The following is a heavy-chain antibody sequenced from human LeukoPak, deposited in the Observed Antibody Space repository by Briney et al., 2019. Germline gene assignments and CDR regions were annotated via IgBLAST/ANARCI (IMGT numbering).Heavy chain of an antibody. CDR1: GFTFTNFG. J-gene: IGHJ3*01. V-gene: IGHV3-23*01. D-gene: IGHD1-26*01. Sequence: GGSLRLSCAASGFTFTNFGMSWVRQAPGKGLEWVSGITGSGAGTYYADSVNGRFTISRDNSKNTLYLQMNSLRAEDTAVFYCARDGVGTAFDLWGQGTMVTVSS. CDR3: ARDGVGTAFDL. CDR2: ITGSGAGT.